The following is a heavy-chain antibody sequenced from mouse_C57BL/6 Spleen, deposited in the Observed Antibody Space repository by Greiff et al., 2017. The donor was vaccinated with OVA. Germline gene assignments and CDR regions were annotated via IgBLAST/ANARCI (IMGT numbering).Heavy chain of an antibody. CDR1: GYAFSSSW. D-gene: IGHD4-1*01. Sequence: VQLQQSGPELVKPGASVKISCKASGYAFSSSWMNWVKQRPGKGLEWIGRIYPGDGDPNYNGRFKGKATLTADKSSSTAYMLLSSLTSEDSAVYFCARERTGDWYFDVWGTGTTVTVSS. CDR2: IYPGDGDP. CDR3: ARERTGDWYFDV. J-gene: IGHJ1*03. V-gene: IGHV1-82*01.